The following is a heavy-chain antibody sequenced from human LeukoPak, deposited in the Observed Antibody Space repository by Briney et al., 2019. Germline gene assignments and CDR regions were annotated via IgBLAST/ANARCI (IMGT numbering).Heavy chain of an antibody. D-gene: IGHD6-13*01. J-gene: IGHJ5*02. CDR3: ATVYSSSWYPWFDP. CDR1: GYTLTELS. CDR2: FDPEDGET. Sequence: ASVKVSCKVSGYTLTELSMHWVRQAPGKGPEWMGGFDPEDGETIYAQKFQGRVTMTEDTSTDTAYMELSSLRSEDTAVYYCATVYSSSWYPWFDPWGQGTLVTVSS. V-gene: IGHV1-24*01.